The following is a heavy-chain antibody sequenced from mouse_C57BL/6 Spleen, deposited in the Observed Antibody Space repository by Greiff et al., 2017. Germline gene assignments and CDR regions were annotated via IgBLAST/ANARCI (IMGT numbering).Heavy chain of an antibody. CDR2: IYPGSGST. Sequence: QVQLQQPGAELVKPGASVKMSCKASGYTFTSYWITWVKQRPGQGLEWIGDIYPGSGSTNYNEKFKSKATLTVDISSSTAYMQLSSLTSEDSAVYYCARGAMDYWGQGTSVTVSS. J-gene: IGHJ4*01. V-gene: IGHV1-55*01. CDR1: GYTFTSYW. CDR3: ARGAMDY.